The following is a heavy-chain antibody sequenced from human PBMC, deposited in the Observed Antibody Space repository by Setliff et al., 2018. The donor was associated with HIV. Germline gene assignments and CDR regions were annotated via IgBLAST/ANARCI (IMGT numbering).Heavy chain of an antibody. V-gene: IGHV4-4*08. CDR3: ARGTFGGVIAQYYFDY. Sequence: SETLSLTCSVSGGSISSHYWSWIRQSPGKGLEWIGYVYTRGITSYNPSLKSRVTTSVDTTKNQLSLNLSSVTAADTAVYYCARGTFGGVIAQYYFDYWGQGTLVTVSS. J-gene: IGHJ4*02. D-gene: IGHD3-16*02. CDR2: VYTRGIT. CDR1: GGSISSHY.